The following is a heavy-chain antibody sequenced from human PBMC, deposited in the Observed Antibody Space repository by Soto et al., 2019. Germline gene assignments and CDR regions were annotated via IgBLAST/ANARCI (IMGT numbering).Heavy chain of an antibody. CDR1: GFTFSNYA. Sequence: GGSLRVSWAASGFTFSNYAMSWVRQAPGKGLEWVSGISDSGGSTYYAEKFQGRVTITTDESTSTAYMELSSLRSEDTAVYYCAREAVVVVITDDQSTSPRYYYYYGMDVWGQGTTVTVSS. CDR2: ISDSGGST. D-gene: IGHD3-22*01. J-gene: IGHJ6*02. V-gene: IGHV3-23*01. CDR3: AREAVVVVITDDQSTSPRYYYYYGMDV.